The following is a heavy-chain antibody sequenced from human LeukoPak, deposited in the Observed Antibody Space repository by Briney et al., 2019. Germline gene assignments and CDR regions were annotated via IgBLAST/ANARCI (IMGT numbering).Heavy chain of an antibody. CDR1: GDSISSFY. CDR2: IYYTGTT. V-gene: IGHV4-59*01. Sequence: SETLSLTCTVSGDSISSFYWSWIRQPPGKGLEWIGYIYYTGTTNYNPSLKSRVTISVDTSKNQFSLKLSSVTAADTAVYYCARAPVPASWFDPWGQGTLVTVSS. J-gene: IGHJ5*02. CDR3: ARAPVPASWFDP.